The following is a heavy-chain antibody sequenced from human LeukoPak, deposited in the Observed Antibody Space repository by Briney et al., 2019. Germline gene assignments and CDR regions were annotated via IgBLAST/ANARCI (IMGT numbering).Heavy chain of an antibody. V-gene: IGHV3-23*01. CDR1: GFTVSSNY. J-gene: IGHJ4*02. CDR3: AKVVGRGSGDPD. Sequence: GGSLRLSCAVSGFTVSSNYMGWVRQAPGKGLEWVSTISVSGGSTYYADSVKGRFTISRDNSKNTLYLQMNSLRAEDTAVYYCAKVVGRGSGDPDWGQGTLVTVSS. D-gene: IGHD7-27*01. CDR2: ISVSGGST.